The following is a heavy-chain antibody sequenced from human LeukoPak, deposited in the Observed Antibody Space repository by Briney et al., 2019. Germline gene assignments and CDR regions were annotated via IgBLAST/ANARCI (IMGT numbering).Heavy chain of an antibody. Sequence: SETLSLTCTVSGGSISSSSYYWGWIRQPPGKGLEWIGSIYYSGSTYYNPSLKSRVTISVDTSKNQFSLKLSSVTAADTAVYYCARETAPTGSDYWGQGTLVTVSS. CDR2: IYYSGST. CDR3: ARETAPTGSDY. J-gene: IGHJ4*02. V-gene: IGHV4-39*07. CDR1: GGSISSSSYY.